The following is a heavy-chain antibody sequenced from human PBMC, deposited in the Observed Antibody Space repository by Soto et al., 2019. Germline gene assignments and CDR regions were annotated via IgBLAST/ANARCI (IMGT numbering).Heavy chain of an antibody. V-gene: IGHV4-30-4*01. Sequence: QVQLQESGPGLVKPSQTLSLTCTVSGGPISSGDYYWSWIRQPPGKGLEWIGYIYYSGSTYYNPSLKSRVTISVDTSKNQFSLKLSSVTAADTAVYYCARVALGYCSGGSCPPFDYWGQGTLVTVSS. CDR1: GGPISSGDYY. D-gene: IGHD2-15*01. CDR3: ARVALGYCSGGSCPPFDY. J-gene: IGHJ4*02. CDR2: IYYSGST.